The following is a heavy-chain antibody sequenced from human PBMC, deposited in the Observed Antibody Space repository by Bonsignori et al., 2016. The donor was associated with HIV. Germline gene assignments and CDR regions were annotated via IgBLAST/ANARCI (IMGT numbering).Heavy chain of an antibody. CDR1: GFSFSKYW. Sequence: GGSLRLSCAASGFSFSKYWMHWVRRAPGRGLVWVSRINTDGSSTSYADSVKGRFTISRDNAKNTLYLQMNSLRAEDTAVYYCARDSYDSSGFYRGIDQWGQGTLVTVSS. D-gene: IGHD3-22*01. CDR3: ARDSYDSSGFYRGIDQ. CDR2: INTDGSST. V-gene: IGHV3-74*01. J-gene: IGHJ4*02.